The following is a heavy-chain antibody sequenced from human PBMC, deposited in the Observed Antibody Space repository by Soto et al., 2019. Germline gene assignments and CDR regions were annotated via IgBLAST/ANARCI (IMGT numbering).Heavy chain of an antibody. CDR2: ISAYNGNT. CDR1: GYKFISHS. CDR3: ARGAFCGGAPGCRDMDV. D-gene: IGHD2-21*01. Sequence: QIQLVQSGGEVKKPGASVKVSCKSSGYKFISHSITWVRQAPGQGLEWMGRISAYNGNTNYAQKLHGRVTMTTDTSTNTAYMELRSLRSDDTAVYYCARGAFCGGAPGCRDMDVWGQGTTVTVSS. V-gene: IGHV1-18*01. J-gene: IGHJ6*02.